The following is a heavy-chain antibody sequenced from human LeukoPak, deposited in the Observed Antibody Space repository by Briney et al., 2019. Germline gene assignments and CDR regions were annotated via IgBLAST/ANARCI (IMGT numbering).Heavy chain of an antibody. CDR3: ARGSRSGYYYYYYGMDV. CDR1: GGSFSGYY. CDR2: INHSGST. V-gene: IGHV4-34*01. Sequence: SETLSLTCAVYGGSFSGYYWSWIRQPPGKGLEWIGEINHSGSTNYNPSLKSRVTISVDTSKNQFSLKLGSVTAADTAVYYCARGSRSGYYYYYYGMDVWGQGTTVTVSS. J-gene: IGHJ6*02. D-gene: IGHD3-22*01.